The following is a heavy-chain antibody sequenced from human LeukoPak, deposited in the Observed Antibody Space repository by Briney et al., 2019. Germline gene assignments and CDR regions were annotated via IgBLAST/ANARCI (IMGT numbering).Heavy chain of an antibody. V-gene: IGHV3-30*18. D-gene: IGHD5-12*01. CDR3: AKGYSGYVIAGLCDY. J-gene: IGHJ4*02. CDR2: ISYDGSNK. Sequence: PGGSLRLSCAASGFTFSSYGMHWVRRAPGKGLEWVAVISYDGSNKYYADSVKGRFTISRDNSKNTLYLQMNSLRAEDTAVYYCAKGYSGYVIAGLCDYWGQGTLVTVSS. CDR1: GFTFSSYG.